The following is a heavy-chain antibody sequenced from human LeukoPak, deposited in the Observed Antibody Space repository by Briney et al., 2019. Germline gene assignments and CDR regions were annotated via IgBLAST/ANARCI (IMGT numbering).Heavy chain of an antibody. J-gene: IGHJ4*02. CDR3: ATRGYSYGRAIDY. CDR2: ISSSSSYI. V-gene: IGHV3-21*01. CDR1: GFTFSSYN. D-gene: IGHD5-18*01. Sequence: GGSLRLSCAASGFTFSSYNMNWVRQAPGKGLEWVSSISSSSSYIYYADSVKGRFTISRDNAKNSLYLQMNSLRAEDTAVYYCATRGYSYGRAIDYWGQGTLVTVSS.